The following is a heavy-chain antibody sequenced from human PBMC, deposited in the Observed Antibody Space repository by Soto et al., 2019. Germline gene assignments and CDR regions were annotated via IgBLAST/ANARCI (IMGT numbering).Heavy chain of an antibody. CDR3: ARQGYSGYGPRGYYYYGMDV. CDR2: IYYSGST. D-gene: IGHD5-12*01. CDR1: GGSISSYY. Sequence: SETLSLTCTVSGGSISSYYWSWIRQPPGKGLEWIGYIYYSGSTNYNPSLKSRVTISVDTSKNQFSLKLSSVTAADTAVYYFARQGYSGYGPRGYYYYGMDVWGQGTTVTVSS. V-gene: IGHV4-59*08. J-gene: IGHJ6*02.